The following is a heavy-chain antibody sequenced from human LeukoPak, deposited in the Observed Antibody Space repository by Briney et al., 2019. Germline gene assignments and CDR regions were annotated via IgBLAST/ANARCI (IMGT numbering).Heavy chain of an antibody. D-gene: IGHD6-19*01. J-gene: IGHJ4*02. CDR3: AKARSLAVAGTVMDY. Sequence: GGSLRLSCAASGFTFSSYAMSWVRQAPGKGLEWVSAISGSGGSTYYADSVKGRFTISRDNSKNTLYLQMNSLRAEDTAVYHCAKARSLAVAGTVMDYWGQGTLVTVSS. V-gene: IGHV3-23*01. CDR2: ISGSGGST. CDR1: GFTFSSYA.